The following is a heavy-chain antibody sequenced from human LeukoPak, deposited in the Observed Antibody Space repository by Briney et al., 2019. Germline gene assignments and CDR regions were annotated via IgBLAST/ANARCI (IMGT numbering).Heavy chain of an antibody. V-gene: IGHV4-59*01. CDR2: IYYSGST. J-gene: IGHJ4*02. Sequence: SETLSLTCTVSGGSISSYYWSWIRQPPGKGLEWIGYIYYSGSTNYNPSLKSRVTISVDTSKNQFSLKLSSVTAADTAVYYCARAVADGRFDDWGQGTLVTVSS. CDR3: ARAVADGRFDD. D-gene: IGHD6-19*01. CDR1: GGSISSYY.